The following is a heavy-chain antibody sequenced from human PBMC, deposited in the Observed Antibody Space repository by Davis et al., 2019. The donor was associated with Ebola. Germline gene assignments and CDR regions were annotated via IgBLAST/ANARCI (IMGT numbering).Heavy chain of an antibody. J-gene: IGHJ4*02. CDR3: AKSWLRSRYYDILTGYLFDY. D-gene: IGHD3-9*01. Sequence: GGSLRLSCAASGFTFSSYSMNWVRQAPGKGLEWVSAISGSGGSTYYADSVKGRFTISRANSKNTLYLQMNSLRAEDTAVYYCAKSWLRSRYYDILTGYLFDYWGQGTLVTVSS. CDR1: GFTFSSYS. CDR2: ISGSGGST. V-gene: IGHV3-23*01.